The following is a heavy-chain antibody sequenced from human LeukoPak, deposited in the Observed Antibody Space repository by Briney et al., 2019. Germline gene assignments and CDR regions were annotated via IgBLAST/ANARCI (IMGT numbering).Heavy chain of an antibody. D-gene: IGHD6-19*01. CDR1: GFTFSSYA. J-gene: IGHJ4*02. Sequence: GGSLRLSCAASGFTFSSYAMSWVRQAPGKGLEWVSSISSSSSYIYYADSVKGRFTISRDNAKNSLYLQMNSLRAEDTAVYYCARDEGTGWYRHFDYWGQEALVTVSS. CDR2: ISSSSSYI. CDR3: ARDEGTGWYRHFDY. V-gene: IGHV3-21*01.